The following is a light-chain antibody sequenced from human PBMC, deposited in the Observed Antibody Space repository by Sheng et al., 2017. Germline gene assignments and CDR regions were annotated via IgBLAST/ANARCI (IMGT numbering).Light chain of an antibody. V-gene: IGKV3-11*01. J-gene: IGKJ1*01. CDR3: LQYYTSPRS. CDR2: DAS. CDR1: QSVSTY. Sequence: EIVLTQSPATLSLSPGERATLSCRASQSVSTYLAWYQQKPGQAPRLLIYDASNRATGIPARFSGSGSGTDFTLTISSLEPEDFATYYCLQYYTSPRSFGPGTKVEIK.